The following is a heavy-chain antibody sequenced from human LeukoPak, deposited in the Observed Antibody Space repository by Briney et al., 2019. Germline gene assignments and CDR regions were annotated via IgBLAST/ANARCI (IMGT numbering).Heavy chain of an antibody. V-gene: IGHV3-53*01. CDR1: GFTVSSNY. Sequence: GGSLRLSCAASGFTVSSNYMSWVRQAPGKGLEWVSVIYSGGSTYYADSVKGRFTISRDNSKKTLSLQMNSLRAEDTAVYYCATGGYSGSYYDFDYWGQGTLVTVSS. D-gene: IGHD1-26*01. CDR3: ATGGYSGSYYDFDY. J-gene: IGHJ4*02. CDR2: IYSGGST.